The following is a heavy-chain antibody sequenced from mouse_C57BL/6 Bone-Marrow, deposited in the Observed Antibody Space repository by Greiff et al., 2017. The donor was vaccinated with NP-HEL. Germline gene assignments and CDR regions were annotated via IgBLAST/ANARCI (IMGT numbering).Heavy chain of an antibody. CDR3: ARHYGSSYDWDY. J-gene: IGHJ2*01. CDR1: GYTFTSYW. D-gene: IGHD1-1*01. Sequence: QVQLQQPGAELVKPGASVKLSCKASGYTFTSYWMHWVKQRPGQGLEWIGMIHPNSGSTNYNEKFKSKATLTVDKSSSTAYMQLSSLTSEDSAVYYCARHYGSSYDWDYWGQGTTLTVSS. V-gene: IGHV1-64*01. CDR2: IHPNSGST.